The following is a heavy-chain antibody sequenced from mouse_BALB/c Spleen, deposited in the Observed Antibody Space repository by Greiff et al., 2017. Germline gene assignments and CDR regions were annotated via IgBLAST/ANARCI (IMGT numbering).Heavy chain of an antibody. CDR1: GDSITSGY. Sequence: EVKLVESGPSLVKPSQTLSLTCSVTGDSITSGYWNWIRKFPGNKLEYMGYISYSGSTYYNPSLKSRISITRDTSKNQYYLQLNSVTTEDTATYYCARVAYYGNYYFDYWGQGTTLTVSS. D-gene: IGHD2-10*01. CDR3: ARVAYYGNYYFDY. CDR2: ISYSGST. J-gene: IGHJ2*01. V-gene: IGHV3-8*02.